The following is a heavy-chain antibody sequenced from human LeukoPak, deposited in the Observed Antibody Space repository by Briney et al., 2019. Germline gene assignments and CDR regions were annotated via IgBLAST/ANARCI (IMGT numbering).Heavy chain of an antibody. J-gene: IGHJ4*02. CDR2: ISYNGNT. V-gene: IGHV4-59*08. D-gene: IGHD5-18*01. CDR3: ARATSGYSYPIDY. Sequence: SETLSLTCTVSGGCSSAYYWIWIRHSPRKGLKWIGAISYNGNTNYNAALENRVTISVDTSKSQFSLKLSPVTAADPAVYYCARATSGYSYPIDYWGQGTLVTVSS. CDR1: GGCSSAYY.